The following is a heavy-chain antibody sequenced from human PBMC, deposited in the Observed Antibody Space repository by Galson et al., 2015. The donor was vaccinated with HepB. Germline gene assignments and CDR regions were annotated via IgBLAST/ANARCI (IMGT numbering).Heavy chain of an antibody. J-gene: IGHJ6*02. V-gene: IGHV3-23*01. CDR2: ISGGGGTT. Sequence: SLRLSCAASGFTFTSYAMSWVRQAPGKGLQWVSGISGGGGTTYYAHTVKGRFTISRDKSKNRPYLQMNSLRAEDTAVYYCAKAYGEESKYVNYYYYNGMDVWGQGTTVTVSS. CDR1: GFTFTSYA. CDR3: AKAYGEESKYVNYYYYNGMDV. D-gene: IGHD4-11*01.